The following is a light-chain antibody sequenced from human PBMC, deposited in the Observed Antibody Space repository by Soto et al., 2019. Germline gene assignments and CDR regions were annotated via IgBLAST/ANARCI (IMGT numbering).Light chain of an antibody. J-gene: IGKJ1*01. CDR3: QHYNSYSEA. Sequence: DIQMTPSPSTLSGTGGDKVTITCRASQTICNWMAWYQQKPGKAPKLLIYKASTLKSGVPSRFSGSGSGTEFTLTISSLQPDDFATYYCQHYNSYSEAFGQGTKVELK. V-gene: IGKV1-5*03. CDR1: QTICNW. CDR2: KAS.